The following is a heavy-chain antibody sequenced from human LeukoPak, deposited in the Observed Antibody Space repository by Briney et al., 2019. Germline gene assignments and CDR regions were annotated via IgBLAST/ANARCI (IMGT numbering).Heavy chain of an antibody. CDR2: ISAYNGNT. CDR1: GYTFTSYG. V-gene: IGHV1-18*01. Sequence: ASVKVSCKASGYTFTSYGISWVRQAPGQGLEWMGWISAYNGNTNYAQKLQGRVTMTTDTSTSTAYMELRSLRSDDTAVYYCARRVTITMVRGVIATFDYWGQGTLVTVSS. D-gene: IGHD3-10*01. J-gene: IGHJ4*02. CDR3: ARRVTITMVRGVIATFDY.